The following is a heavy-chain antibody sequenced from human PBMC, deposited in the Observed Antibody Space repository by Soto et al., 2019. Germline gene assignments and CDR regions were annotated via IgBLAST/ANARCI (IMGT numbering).Heavy chain of an antibody. Sequence: DVQLLESGGGLVQPGGSLRLSCAASGFTFRSYAMSWVRQAPGKGLEWVSGISGSGTSTHYADSVKGRFTVSRDNSKNTLYLQMNSLRAEDTAVYNCAKEPVGPDWYFDLWGRGTLVTVSS. CDR3: AKEPVGPDWYFDL. J-gene: IGHJ2*01. V-gene: IGHV3-23*01. CDR1: GFTFRSYA. CDR2: ISGSGTST.